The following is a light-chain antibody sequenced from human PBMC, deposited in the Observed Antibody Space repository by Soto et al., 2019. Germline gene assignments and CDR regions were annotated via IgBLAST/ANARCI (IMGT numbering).Light chain of an antibody. J-gene: IGKJ1*01. V-gene: IGKV3-20*01. CDR2: DAS. Sequence: EIVLTQSPATLSLSPGERATLSCRASQSVSSYLAWYQQKPGQAPRLLIYDASTRATGIADRFSGSGSGADFTLTISRLEPEDCAVYYCQQYGTSPWTFGQGTKVDIK. CDR1: QSVSSY. CDR3: QQYGTSPWT.